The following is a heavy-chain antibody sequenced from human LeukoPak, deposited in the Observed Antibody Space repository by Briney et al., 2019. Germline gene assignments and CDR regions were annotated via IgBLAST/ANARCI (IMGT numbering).Heavy chain of an antibody. V-gene: IGHV1-69*13. D-gene: IGHD5-24*01. Sequence: ASVKVSCKAPGGTFSSYVISWVRQAPGQGLEWMGGIIPIFGTANYAQKFQGRVTITADESTSTAYMELSSLRSEDTAVYYCARWLQATFDYWGQGTLVTVSS. CDR3: ARWLQATFDY. CDR2: IIPIFGTA. CDR1: GGTFSSYV. J-gene: IGHJ4*02.